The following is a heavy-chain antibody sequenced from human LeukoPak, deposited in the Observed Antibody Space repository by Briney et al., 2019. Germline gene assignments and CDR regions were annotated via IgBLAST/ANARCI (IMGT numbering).Heavy chain of an antibody. D-gene: IGHD3-10*01. Sequence: PGGSLRLSCAASGFTFDDYGMSWVCQAPGKGLEWVSGINWNGGSTGYADSVKGRFTISRDNAKNSLYLQMNSLRAEDTALYYCARDSHTYYYGSGSYVAFDIWGQGTMVTVSS. J-gene: IGHJ3*02. V-gene: IGHV3-20*04. CDR1: GFTFDDYG. CDR3: ARDSHTYYYGSGSYVAFDI. CDR2: INWNGGST.